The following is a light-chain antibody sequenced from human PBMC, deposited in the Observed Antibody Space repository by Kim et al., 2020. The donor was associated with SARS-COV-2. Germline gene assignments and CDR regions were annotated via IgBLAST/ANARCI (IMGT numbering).Light chain of an antibody. CDR2: DVS. CDR1: SGAVGGYNS. CDR3: MSYRRGSTYV. V-gene: IGLV2-14*03. J-gene: IGLJ1*01. Sequence: GQPFTISCTGTSGAVGGYNSVSWYQQHPGKAPKLMIFDVSNRPSGVSNRFSGSKSGNTASLTISGLQAEDEADYYCMSYRRGSTYVFGSGTKVTVL.